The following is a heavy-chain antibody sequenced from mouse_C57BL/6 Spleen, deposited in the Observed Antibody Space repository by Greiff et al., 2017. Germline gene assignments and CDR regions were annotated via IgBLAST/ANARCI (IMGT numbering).Heavy chain of an antibody. CDR3: AREEDN. Sequence: VQLQQSGPELVKPGASVKISCKASGYTFTDYYMNWVKQSHGKSLEWIGDINPNNGGTSYNQKFKGKATLTVDKSSSTAYMELRSLTSEDSAVYYCAREEDNWGQGTTLTVSS. V-gene: IGHV1-26*01. CDR2: INPNNGGT. J-gene: IGHJ2*01. CDR1: GYTFTDYY.